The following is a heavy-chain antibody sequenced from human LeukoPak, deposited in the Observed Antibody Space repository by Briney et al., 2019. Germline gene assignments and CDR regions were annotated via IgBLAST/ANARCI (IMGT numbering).Heavy chain of an antibody. J-gene: IGHJ4*02. D-gene: IGHD3-22*01. CDR2: IIPMIATA. CDR3: ARGAGWLYD. V-gene: IGHV1-69*06. CDR1: GGTFISYA. Sequence: GASVKVSCKASGGTFISYAISWVRQAPGQGLEWLGGIIPMIATASYSQKFQGRVSINADKSTNTVYMELSSLKLEDTAVYYCARGAGWLYDWGQGTLVIVSS.